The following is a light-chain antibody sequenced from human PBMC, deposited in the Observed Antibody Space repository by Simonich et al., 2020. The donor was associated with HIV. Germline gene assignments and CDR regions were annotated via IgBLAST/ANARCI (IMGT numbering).Light chain of an antibody. Sequence: SYELTQPSSVSVSPGQKARITCSGEVLAKKYARWFQQKPGQAPVLVIYKDSVRPSGIPGRFSGSTLGTTATLTVSGAQVEDEADYYCYSEADNNLVFGGGTKLTVL. CDR1: VLAKKY. J-gene: IGLJ2*01. V-gene: IGLV3-27*01. CDR2: KDS. CDR3: YSEADNNLV.